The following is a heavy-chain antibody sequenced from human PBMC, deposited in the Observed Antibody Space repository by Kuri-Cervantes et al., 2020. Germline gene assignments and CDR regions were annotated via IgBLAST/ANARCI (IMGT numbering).Heavy chain of an antibody. CDR3: ARERGGRSSGYYYYYGMDV. D-gene: IGHD3-22*01. Sequence: GGSLRLSCAASGFTFSSYSMNWVRQAPGKGLEWVSSISSSSSYIYYADSVKGRFTISRDNAKNSLCLQMNSLRAEDTAVYYCARERGGRSSGYYYYYGMDVWGQGTTVTVSS. CDR2: ISSSSSYI. V-gene: IGHV3-21*01. J-gene: IGHJ6*02. CDR1: GFTFSSYS.